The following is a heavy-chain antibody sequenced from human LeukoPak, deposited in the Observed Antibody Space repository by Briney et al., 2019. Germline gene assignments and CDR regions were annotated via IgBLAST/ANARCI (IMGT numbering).Heavy chain of an antibody. CDR1: GYTFTSNG. CDR3: ASDKNYRFDY. V-gene: IGHV1-18*01. CDR2: ISANSGKT. Sequence: EASVKVSCKASGYTFTSNGISWVRQAPGEGLEWMGWISANSGKTNYAQRFQGRVTMTRETSSSTVYMELRSLRSDDTAVYFCASDKNYRFDYWGQGTLVSVTS. D-gene: IGHD3-16*02. J-gene: IGHJ4*02.